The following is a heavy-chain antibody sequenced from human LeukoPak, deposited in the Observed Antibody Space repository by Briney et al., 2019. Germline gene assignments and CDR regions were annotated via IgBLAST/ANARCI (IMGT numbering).Heavy chain of an antibody. CDR3: SRLDYYDSSGYYYYPPYFDY. J-gene: IGHJ4*02. Sequence: SETLSLTCTVSGGSISSSSYYWGWIRQPLGKGLEWIGSIYYSGSTYYNPSLKSRVTISVDTSKNQFSLKLSSVTAADTAVYYCSRLDYYDSSGYYYYPPYFDYWGQGTLVTVSS. CDR1: GGSISSSSYY. D-gene: IGHD3-22*01. V-gene: IGHV4-39*01. CDR2: IYYSGST.